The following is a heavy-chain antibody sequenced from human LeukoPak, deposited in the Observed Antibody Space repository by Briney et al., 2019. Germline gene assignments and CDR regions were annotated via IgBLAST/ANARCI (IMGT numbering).Heavy chain of an antibody. J-gene: IGHJ5*02. CDR1: GGSISSYY. CDR2: IYTSGST. D-gene: IGHD3-10*01. CDR3: ARERESFYGSGSYNNWFDP. V-gene: IGHV4-4*07. Sequence: SETLSLTCTVSGGSISSYYWSWIRQPAGKGLEWIGRIYTSGSTNYNPSLKSRVTMSVDTSKNQFSLKLSSVTAADTAVYYCARERESFYGSGSYNNWFDPWGQGTPVTVSS.